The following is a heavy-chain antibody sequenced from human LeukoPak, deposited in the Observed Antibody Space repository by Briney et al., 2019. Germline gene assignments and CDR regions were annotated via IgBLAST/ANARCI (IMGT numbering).Heavy chain of an antibody. V-gene: IGHV1-46*01. Sequence: ASVKVSCKASGYTFTTYYMHWVRQAPGQGLEWMGIINPSGGSTSSAQKFQGRVSMTRDTSTSTVYMELSSLRSEDTAVYYCARDAGGLPESWGQGTLVTVSS. CDR2: INPSGGST. CDR1: GYTFTTYY. CDR3: ARDAGGLPES. D-gene: IGHD2-2*01. J-gene: IGHJ5*02.